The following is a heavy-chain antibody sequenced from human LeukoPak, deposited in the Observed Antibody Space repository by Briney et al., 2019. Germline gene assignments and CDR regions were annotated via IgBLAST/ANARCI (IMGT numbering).Heavy chain of an antibody. CDR3: AREFEATGFWALDY. CDR1: GFTFNAYW. J-gene: IGHJ4*02. CDR2: MNNDGRVI. Sequence: GGSLRLSCRVSGFTFNAYWMHWVRQAPGKGLVWVSRMNNDGRVISYADSVKGRFTISRDNAKNTLYLQMNSLRAEDTAVYYCAREFEATGFWALDYWGQGTLVTASS. V-gene: IGHV3-74*01. D-gene: IGHD3-16*01.